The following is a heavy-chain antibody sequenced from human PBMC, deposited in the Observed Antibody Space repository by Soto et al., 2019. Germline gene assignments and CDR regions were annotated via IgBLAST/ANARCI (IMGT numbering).Heavy chain of an antibody. CDR1: GGSISSGGYY. Sequence: SETLSLTCTVSGGSISSGGYYWSWIRQHPGKGLEWIGYIYYSGSTYYNPSLKSRVTISVDTSKNQFSLKLSSVTAADTAVYYCARDWSTYGMDVWGQGTTVTVS. J-gene: IGHJ6*02. V-gene: IGHV4-31*03. CDR2: IYYSGST. CDR3: ARDWSTYGMDV. D-gene: IGHD3-3*01.